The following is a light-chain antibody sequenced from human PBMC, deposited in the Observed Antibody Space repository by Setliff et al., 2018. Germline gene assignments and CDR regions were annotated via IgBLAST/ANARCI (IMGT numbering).Light chain of an antibody. J-gene: IGLJ1*01. CDR1: SSDIGDYNY. V-gene: IGLV2-8*01. CDR3: GAYAGSSKKI. CDR2: DVD. Sequence: QSALGQPPSASGSPGQSVTISCTGTSSDIGDYNYVSWYQHHPGKAPKLLIYDVDKRPSGVPDRFSGSKSGNTASLTASGLQADDEADYYCGAYAGSSKKIFGTGTKVTVL.